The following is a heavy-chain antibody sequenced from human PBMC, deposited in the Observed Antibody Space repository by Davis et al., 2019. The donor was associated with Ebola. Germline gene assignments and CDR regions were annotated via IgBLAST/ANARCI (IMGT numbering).Heavy chain of an antibody. V-gene: IGHV4-31*03. D-gene: IGHD3-9*01. CDR1: GGSISSGGYY. CDR2: ISHSGHT. J-gene: IGHJ6*04. Sequence: SETLSLTCTVSGGSISSGGYYWTWIRQHPGKGLEWIGDISHSGHTYYNPSLRSRLTISVDTSKNHFSLKLSSVTAADTAVYYCARGRGDILTGYYPFYYYYGMDVWGKGTTVTVSS. CDR3: ARGRGDILTGYYPFYYYYGMDV.